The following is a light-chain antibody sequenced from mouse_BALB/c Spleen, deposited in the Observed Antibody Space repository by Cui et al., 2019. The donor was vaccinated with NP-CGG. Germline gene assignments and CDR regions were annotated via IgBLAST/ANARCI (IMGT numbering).Light chain of an antibody. CDR1: TGAVTSSNY. CDR3: ALWYSNHWV. J-gene: IGLJ1*01. CDR2: GTN. V-gene: IGLV1*01. Sequence: QPVVTQESALTTSPGETVTLTCRSSTGAVTSSNYANWVQEKPDHLFTGLIGGTNNRAPGVPARFSGSLIGYKAALTITGAQTEDEAIYFCALWYSNHWVFGGGTKLTVL.